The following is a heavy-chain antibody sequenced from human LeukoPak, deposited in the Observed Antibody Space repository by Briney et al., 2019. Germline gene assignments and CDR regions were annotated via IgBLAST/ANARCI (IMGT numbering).Heavy chain of an antibody. D-gene: IGHD3-10*01. J-gene: IGHJ6*02. V-gene: IGHV4-34*01. Sequence: PSETLSLTCAVYGGSFSGYYWSWIRLPPGKGLEWIGEINHSGSTNYNPSLKSRVTISVDTSKNQFSLKLSSVTAADTAVYYCATLTRITMVRGPIGYYYGMDVWGQGTTVTVSS. CDR3: ATLTRITMVRGPIGYYYGMDV. CDR2: INHSGST. CDR1: GGSFSGYY.